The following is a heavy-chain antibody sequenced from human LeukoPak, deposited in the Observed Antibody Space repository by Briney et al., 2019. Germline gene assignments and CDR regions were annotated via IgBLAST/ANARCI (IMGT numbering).Heavy chain of an antibody. Sequence: GGSLRLSCAASGFTVSSKYMSWVRQAPGKGLEWVSVIFSGGTTFYADSVKGRFAISRDNAKNSLYLQMNSLRAEDTALYYCAKDFTFGGGTLDYWGQGTLVTVSS. CDR2: IFSGGTT. J-gene: IGHJ4*02. CDR3: AKDFTFGGGTLDY. D-gene: IGHD3-16*01. CDR1: GFTVSSKY. V-gene: IGHV3-53*05.